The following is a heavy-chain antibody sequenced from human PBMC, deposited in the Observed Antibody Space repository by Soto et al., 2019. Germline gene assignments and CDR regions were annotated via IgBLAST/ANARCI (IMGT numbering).Heavy chain of an antibody. CDR1: GFTFSSYA. Sequence: GGSLRLSCAASGFTFSSYAMSWVRQAPGKGLEWVSAISGSGGSTYYADTVKGRFTISRDNSKNTLYLQMNSLRAEDTAVYYCAKDLSSSLNSYWGQGTLVTVSS. CDR2: ISGSGGST. D-gene: IGHD6-13*01. V-gene: IGHV3-23*01. J-gene: IGHJ4*02. CDR3: AKDLSSSLNSY.